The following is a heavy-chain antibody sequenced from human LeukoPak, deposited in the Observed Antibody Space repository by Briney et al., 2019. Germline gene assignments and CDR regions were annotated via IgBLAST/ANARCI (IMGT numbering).Heavy chain of an antibody. D-gene: IGHD4-17*01. Sequence: GASVKVSCKASGYTFSSYGISWVRQAPGQGLEWMGWISAYNGNTNSAQKLQGRVTMTTDTSTSTAYMELRSLRSDDTAVYYCARDPQVYGDFDNWFDPWGQGTLVTGSA. J-gene: IGHJ5*02. CDR1: GYTFSSYG. V-gene: IGHV1-18*01. CDR2: ISAYNGNT. CDR3: ARDPQVYGDFDNWFDP.